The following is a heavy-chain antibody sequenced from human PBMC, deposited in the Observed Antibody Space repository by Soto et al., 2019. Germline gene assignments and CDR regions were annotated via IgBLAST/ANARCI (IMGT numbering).Heavy chain of an antibody. CDR2: IYYSGST. CDR1: GGSISSGGYY. V-gene: IGHV4-31*03. J-gene: IGHJ4*02. D-gene: IGHD5-18*01. CDR3: VSYGSWGYFDY. Sequence: PSETLSLTCTVAGGSISSGGYYWSWIRQHPGKGLEWIGYIYYSGSTYYNPSLKSRVTISVDTSKNQFSLKLSSVTAADTAVYYCVSYGSWGYFDYWGQGTLVTVSS.